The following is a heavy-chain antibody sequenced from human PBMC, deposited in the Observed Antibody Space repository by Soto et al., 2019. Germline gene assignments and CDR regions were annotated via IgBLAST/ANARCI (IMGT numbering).Heavy chain of an antibody. J-gene: IGHJ6*03. CDR1: GGTFSSYC. CDR3: VRESEDTAMVKGYYYYYKDV. CDR2: IIPILGIA. Sequence: QVQLVQSGAEVKKPGSSVKVSCKASGGTFSSYCISWVRQAPGQGLEWMGRIIPILGIANYAQKFQDRVTITADKSTSTAYMELSRLRSEDTAVYYCVRESEDTAMVKGYYYYYKDVWGKGTTVTVSS. V-gene: IGHV1-69*04. D-gene: IGHD5-18*01.